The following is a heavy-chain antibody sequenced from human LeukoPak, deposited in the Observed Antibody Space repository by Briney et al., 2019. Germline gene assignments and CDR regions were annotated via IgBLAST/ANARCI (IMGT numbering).Heavy chain of an antibody. CDR2: MNPNSGNT. CDR3: AREKGDCSSTSCYYWFDP. Sequence: ASVKVSCKASGYTFTSYDINWVRQATGQGLEWMGWMNPNSGNTGYAQKSQGRVTMTRNTSISTAYMELSSLRSEDTAVYYCAREKGDCSSTSCYYWFDPWGQGTLVTVSS. D-gene: IGHD2-2*01. J-gene: IGHJ5*02. CDR1: GYTFTSYD. V-gene: IGHV1-8*01.